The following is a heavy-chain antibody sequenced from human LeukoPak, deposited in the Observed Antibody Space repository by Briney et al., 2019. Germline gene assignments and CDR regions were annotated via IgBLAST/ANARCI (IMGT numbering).Heavy chain of an antibody. CDR3: ARDSGKWLVLVKNHYYGMDV. D-gene: IGHD6-19*01. Sequence: ASVKVSCKASGYTFTSYGISWVRQAPGQGLEWMGWISAYNGNTNYAHKLQGRVTMTTDTSTSTAYMELRSLRSDDTAVYYCARDSGKWLVLVKNHYYGMDVWGQGTTVTVSS. CDR1: GYTFTSYG. J-gene: IGHJ6*02. V-gene: IGHV1-18*01. CDR2: ISAYNGNT.